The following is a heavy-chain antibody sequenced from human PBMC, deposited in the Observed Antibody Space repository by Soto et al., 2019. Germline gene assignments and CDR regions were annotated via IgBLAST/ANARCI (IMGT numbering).Heavy chain of an antibody. CDR3: AATSGSYFPYYYGMDV. J-gene: IGHJ6*02. Sequence: SVKVSCKASGYTFTSYAMHWVRQAPGQRLEWIGWINAGSGNTNYAQKFQERVTITRDMSTSTAYMELSSLRSEDTAVYYCAATSGSYFPYYYGMDVWGQGTTVTVSS. D-gene: IGHD1-26*01. V-gene: IGHV1-58*02. CDR2: INAGSGNT. CDR1: GYTFTSYA.